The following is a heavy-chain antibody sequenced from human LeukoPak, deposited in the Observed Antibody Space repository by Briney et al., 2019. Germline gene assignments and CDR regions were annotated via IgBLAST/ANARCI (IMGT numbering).Heavy chain of an antibody. D-gene: IGHD3-3*01. CDR1: GFTFDDYA. CDR3: AKESKDYDFWSGYPYYYYGMDV. CDR2: ISGDGGST. Sequence: GGSLRLSCAASGFTFDDYAMHWVRQAPGKGLEWVSLISGDGGSTYYADSVKGRFTIPRDNSKNSLYLQMNSLRTEDTALYYCAKESKDYDFWSGYPYYYYGMDVWGQGTTVTVSS. J-gene: IGHJ6*02. V-gene: IGHV3-43*02.